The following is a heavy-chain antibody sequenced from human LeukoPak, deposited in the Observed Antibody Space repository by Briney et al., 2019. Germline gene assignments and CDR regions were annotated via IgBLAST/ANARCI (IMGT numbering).Heavy chain of an antibody. V-gene: IGHV3-74*01. CDR1: GFTFSSYE. CDR3: ARPTDDYSSSWYSRAFDI. Sequence: PGGSLRLSCAASGFTFSSYEMNWVRQAPGKGLVWVSRINSDGSSTSYADSVKGRFTISRDNAKNTLYLQMNSLRAEDTAVYYCARPTDDYSSSWYSRAFDIWGQGTMVTVSS. J-gene: IGHJ3*02. CDR2: INSDGSST. D-gene: IGHD6-13*01.